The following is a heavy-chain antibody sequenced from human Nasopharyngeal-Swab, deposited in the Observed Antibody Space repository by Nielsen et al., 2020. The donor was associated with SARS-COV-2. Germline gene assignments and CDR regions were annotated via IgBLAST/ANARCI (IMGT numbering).Heavy chain of an antibody. J-gene: IGHJ5*02. CDR2: IGASAGTT. Sequence: WVRQAPGQGLEWMGVIGASAGTTTYAQNFQGRVTTTRDTSTSTVYMELSSLTSEDTTVYYCARSAPYCSGGSCHPPYNWFDPWGQGTLVTVSS. V-gene: IGHV1-46*01. CDR3: ARSAPYCSGGSCHPPYNWFDP. D-gene: IGHD2-15*01.